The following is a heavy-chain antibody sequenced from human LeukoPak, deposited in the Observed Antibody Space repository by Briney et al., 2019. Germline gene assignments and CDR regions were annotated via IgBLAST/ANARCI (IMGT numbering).Heavy chain of an antibody. D-gene: IGHD1-26*01. Sequence: GGSLRLSCAVSGLSFRSHWMSWVRQAPGKGPEWVANIKQDGIEKYYVDSVKGRFTISRDNAKNSLYLQMDSLRVEDTAVYYCARVKGYSGSFNRDFDYWGQGTLVTVSS. V-gene: IGHV3-7*01. J-gene: IGHJ4*02. CDR1: GLSFRSHW. CDR2: IKQDGIEK. CDR3: ARVKGYSGSFNRDFDY.